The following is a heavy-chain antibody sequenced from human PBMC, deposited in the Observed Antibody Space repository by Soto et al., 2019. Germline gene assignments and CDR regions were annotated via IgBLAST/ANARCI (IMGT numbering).Heavy chain of an antibody. CDR3: AGPPAAYSSSSFGAFDI. CDR2: IYSGGST. D-gene: IGHD6-6*01. Sequence: EVQLVESGGGLVQPGGSLRLSCAASGFTVSSNYMSWVRQAPGKGLEWVSVIYSGGSTYYADSVKGRFTISRDNSKNTLYLQMNSMSAEDTAVYYCAGPPAAYSSSSFGAFDIWGQGTMVTVSS. J-gene: IGHJ3*02. V-gene: IGHV3-66*04. CDR1: GFTVSSNY.